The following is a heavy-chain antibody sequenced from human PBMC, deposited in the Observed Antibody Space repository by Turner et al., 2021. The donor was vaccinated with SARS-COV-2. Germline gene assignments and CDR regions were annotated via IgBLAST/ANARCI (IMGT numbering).Heavy chain of an antibody. J-gene: IGHJ3*02. CDR1: GCSISSSSYY. CDR3: ASPGGNSGWFFAYDI. V-gene: IGHV4-39*01. D-gene: IGHD6-19*01. Sequence: QLQLQESGPGLVKPSETLSIPCTVSGCSISSSSYYWGWIRQPPGKGLEWIGSIYYSGSTYYSPSLKSRVTISVDTSKIQFALKLNSVTAADTAVYYCASPGGNSGWFFAYDIWGQGTMVTVSS. CDR2: IYYSGST.